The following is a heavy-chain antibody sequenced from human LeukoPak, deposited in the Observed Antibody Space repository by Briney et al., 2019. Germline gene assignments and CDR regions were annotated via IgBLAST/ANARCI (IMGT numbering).Heavy chain of an antibody. D-gene: IGHD1-26*01. CDR1: GFTFSSYA. CDR2: ISYDGSNK. J-gene: IGHJ4*02. Sequence: GGSLRLSCAASGFTFSSYAMHWVRQAPGKGLEWVAVISYDGSNKYYADSVKGRFTISRDNSKNTLYLQMNSLRAEDTAVYYCARDLGAYSGNAFDYWGQGTLVTVSS. CDR3: ARDLGAYSGNAFDY. V-gene: IGHV3-30-3*01.